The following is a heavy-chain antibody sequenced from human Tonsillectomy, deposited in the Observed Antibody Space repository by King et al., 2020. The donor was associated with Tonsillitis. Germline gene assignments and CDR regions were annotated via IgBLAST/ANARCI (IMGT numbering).Heavy chain of an antibody. CDR1: GGSFSGYY. Sequence: VQLQQWGAGLLKPSETLSLTCAVYGGSFSGYYWSWIRQPPGKGLGWIGEINHSGSTNYNTSLKSRVIFSVDTSKNQFSLRLSAVTAADTAVYYCAGLGSRAARPRNYWAQGTLVTVSS. CDR2: INHSGST. J-gene: IGHJ4*02. D-gene: IGHD6-6*01. V-gene: IGHV4-34*01. CDR3: AGLGSRAARPRNY.